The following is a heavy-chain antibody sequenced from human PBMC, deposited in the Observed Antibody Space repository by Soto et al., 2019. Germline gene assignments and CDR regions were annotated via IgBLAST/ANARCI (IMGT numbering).Heavy chain of an antibody. J-gene: IGHJ6*02. CDR3: AKWSGYYYYGMDV. Sequence: SVKVTCKASGGTFSSYAISWVRQAPGQGLEWMGGIIPIFGTANYAQKFQGRVTITADESTSTAYMELSSLRSEDTAVYYCAKWSGYYYYGMDVWGQGTTVTVSS. D-gene: IGHD2-8*01. CDR1: GGTFSSYA. CDR2: IIPIFGTA. V-gene: IGHV1-69*13.